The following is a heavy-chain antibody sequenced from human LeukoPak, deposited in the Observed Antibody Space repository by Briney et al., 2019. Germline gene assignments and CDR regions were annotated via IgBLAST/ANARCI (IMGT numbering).Heavy chain of an antibody. CDR1: GFTFSSYA. J-gene: IGHJ4*02. D-gene: IGHD6-19*01. Sequence: GGSLRLSCAASGFTFSSYAMSLVRQAPGKGLEWVSSMSHSGGSTFYEDSVKGRFTISRDNSRDNSKNMVYLQMNSLRAEDTAVYYCAKGLSSGWNLKGSDYWGQGTLVTVYS. V-gene: IGHV3-23*01. CDR3: AKGLSSGWNLKGSDY. CDR2: MSHSGGST.